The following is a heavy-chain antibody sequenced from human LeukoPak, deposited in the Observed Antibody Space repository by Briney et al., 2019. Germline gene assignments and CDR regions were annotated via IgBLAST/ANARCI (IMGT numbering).Heavy chain of an antibody. D-gene: IGHD2-2*01. V-gene: IGHV1-2*04. CDR2: INPNSGGT. J-gene: IGHJ4*02. Sequence: ASVTVSCKASGYTFTGYYMHWVRQAPGQGLEWMGWINPNSGGTNYAQKFQGWVTMTRDTSISTAYMELSRLRSDDTAVYYCARERDIVVVPAAGGGGSGSYPYFDYWGQGTLVTVSS. CDR3: ARERDIVVVPAAGGGGSGSYPYFDY. CDR1: GYTFTGYY.